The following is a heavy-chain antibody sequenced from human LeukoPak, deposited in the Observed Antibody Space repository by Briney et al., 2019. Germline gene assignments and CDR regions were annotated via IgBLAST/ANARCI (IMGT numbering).Heavy chain of an antibody. J-gene: IGHJ4*02. CDR2: INPNSGGT. D-gene: IGHD3-10*01. V-gene: IGHV1-2*02. CDR1: GYAFTDYF. CDR3: ARGEPLTYYYGSGSYPSFDY. Sequence: ASVKVSCKASGYAFTDYFMHWVRQAPGQGLEWVGWINPNSGGTNSAQKFQGRVTMTRDTSISTAYMELSRLRSDDTAVYYCARGEPLTYYYGSGSYPSFDYWGQGTLVTVSS.